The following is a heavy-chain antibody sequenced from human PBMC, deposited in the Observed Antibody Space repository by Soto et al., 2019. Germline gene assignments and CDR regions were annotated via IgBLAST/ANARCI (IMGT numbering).Heavy chain of an antibody. CDR2: IGDSGSRK. Sequence: GGSLRLSCAASGFTFSTYSLNWVRQAPGKGLEWVAYIGDSGSRKYYADSVEGRFTISRDNAKNSVSLQMNSLRDDDTAVYYCARDSAMFAPPVDYWGQGALVTVSS. CDR1: GFTFSTYS. CDR3: ARDSAMFAPPVDY. J-gene: IGHJ4*02. D-gene: IGHD3-10*02. V-gene: IGHV3-48*02.